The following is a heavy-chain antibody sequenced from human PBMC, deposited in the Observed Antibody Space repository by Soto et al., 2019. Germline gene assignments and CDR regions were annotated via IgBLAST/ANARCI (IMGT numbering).Heavy chain of an antibody. CDR1: GFTFSSYG. Sequence: PGGSLRLSCAASGFTFSSYGMHWVRQAPGKGLEWVAVIWYDGSNKYYADSVKGRFTISRDNSKNTLYLQMNSLRAEDTAVYYCARDPRFLEWLLSPPLGYFDYWGQGTLVTVSS. J-gene: IGHJ4*02. CDR2: IWYDGSNK. V-gene: IGHV3-33*01. CDR3: ARDPRFLEWLLSPPLGYFDY. D-gene: IGHD3-3*01.